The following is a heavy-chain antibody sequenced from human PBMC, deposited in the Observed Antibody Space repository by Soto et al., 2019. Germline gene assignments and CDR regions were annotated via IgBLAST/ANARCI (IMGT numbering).Heavy chain of an antibody. CDR2: ISAYNGNT. CDR1: GYTFTIYG. J-gene: IGHJ4*02. D-gene: IGHD5-12*01. CDR3: ARDLGALEMATH. Sequence: ASVKVSCTASGYTFTIYGISWVRQAPGQGLEWMGWISAYNGNTNYAQKLQGRVTMTTDTSTSTAYMELRSLRSDDTAVYYCARDLGALEMATHWGQGTLVTVSS. V-gene: IGHV1-18*01.